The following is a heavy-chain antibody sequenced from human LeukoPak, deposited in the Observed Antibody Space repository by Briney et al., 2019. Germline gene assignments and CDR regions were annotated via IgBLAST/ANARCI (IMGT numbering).Heavy chain of an antibody. J-gene: IGHJ4*02. CDR1: GFTFSSYA. D-gene: IGHD5-18*01. Sequence: GGSLRLSCAASGFTFSSYAMSWVRKAPGNGLEWVSAISGSSGSTYYADSVKGRFTISRDNSKNTLYLQMSSLRVEDTAIYYCVKGGWLDYWGQGALVTVSS. V-gene: IGHV3-23*01. CDR2: ISGSSGST. CDR3: VKGGWLDY.